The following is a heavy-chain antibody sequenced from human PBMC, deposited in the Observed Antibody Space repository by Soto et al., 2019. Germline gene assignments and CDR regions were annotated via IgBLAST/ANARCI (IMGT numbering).Heavy chain of an antibody. V-gene: IGHV5-10-1*01. Sequence: ESQTVSNKGSGYKFRSYWISWVRQMPGKGLEWMGRIDPSDSYTNYSPSFQGHVTISADKSISTAYLQWSSLKASDTAMYYCARHSTSYYDSSDNNWFDPWGQGTLVTVSS. CDR2: IDPSDSYT. D-gene: IGHD3-22*01. J-gene: IGHJ5*02. CDR1: GYKFRSYW. CDR3: ARHSTSYYDSSDNNWFDP.